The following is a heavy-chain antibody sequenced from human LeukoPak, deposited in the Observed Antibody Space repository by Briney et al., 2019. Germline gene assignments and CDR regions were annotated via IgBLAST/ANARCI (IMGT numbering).Heavy chain of an antibody. CDR3: ARSGSGYLRYYFEY. D-gene: IGHD5-12*01. CDR1: GGSISSSSYY. V-gene: IGHV4-39*07. CDR2: IYYSGST. J-gene: IGHJ4*02. Sequence: SETLSLTCTVSGGSISSSSYYWGWIRQPPGKGLEWIGSIYYSGSTYYNPSLKSRVTISVGTSKNQFSLKLSSVTAADTAVYYCARSGSGYLRYYFEYWGQGTLVTVSS.